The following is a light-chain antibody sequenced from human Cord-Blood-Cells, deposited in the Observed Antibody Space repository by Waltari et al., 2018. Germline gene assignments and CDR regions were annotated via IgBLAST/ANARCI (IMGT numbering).Light chain of an antibody. CDR3: AAWDDSLNGWV. CDR1: SSNIGSNT. Sequence: QSVLTQPPPAPGTPGQRVTISCSRSSSNIGSNTVYWYQQLPGTAPKLLIYNNNPRPSGVPDRFSGSKSGTSASLAISGLQSEDEADYYCAAWDDSLNGWVFGGGTKLTVL. CDR2: NNN. J-gene: IGLJ3*02. V-gene: IGLV1-44*01.